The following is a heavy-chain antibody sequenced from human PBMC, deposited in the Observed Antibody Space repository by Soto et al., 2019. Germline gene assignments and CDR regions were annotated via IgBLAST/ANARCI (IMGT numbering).Heavy chain of an antibody. Sequence: SETLSLTCTVSGGSISSGGYYWSWIRQHPGKGLEWIGYIYYSGSTYYNPSLKSRVTISVDTSKNQFSLKLSSVTAADTAVYYCAREVGGYVIAAAVNWFDPWGQGTLVTVSS. D-gene: IGHD6-13*01. V-gene: IGHV4-31*03. CDR1: GGSISSGGYY. CDR2: IYYSGST. J-gene: IGHJ5*02. CDR3: AREVGGYVIAAAVNWFDP.